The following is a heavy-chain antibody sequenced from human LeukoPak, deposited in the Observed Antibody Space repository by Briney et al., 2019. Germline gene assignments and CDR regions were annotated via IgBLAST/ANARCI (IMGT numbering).Heavy chain of an antibody. Sequence: GGSLRLSCAASGFTFSSYAMSWVRQAPGKGLEWVSAISGSGGSTYYADSVKGRFTITRDYSKNTLYLQMNSLRAEDTAVYYCAKGLWNYVSYYGMDVWGQGTTVTVSS. CDR3: AKGLWNYVSYYGMDV. CDR2: ISGSGGST. J-gene: IGHJ6*01. V-gene: IGHV3-23*01. CDR1: GFTFSSYA. D-gene: IGHD1-7*01.